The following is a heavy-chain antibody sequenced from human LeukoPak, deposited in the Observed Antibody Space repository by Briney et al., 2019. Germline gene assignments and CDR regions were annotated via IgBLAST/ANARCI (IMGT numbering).Heavy chain of an antibody. V-gene: IGHV3-48*04. Sequence: GGSLRLSCAASGFTFSDYSMNWVRQAPGKGLEWVSYISFSVNTKYYGDSVKGRFTISRDNAKNSLYLHMDSLRAEDTAVYYCAMIEQVVSNVEGGYWGQGTLVTVSS. D-gene: IGHD6-6*01. CDR1: GFTFSDYS. J-gene: IGHJ4*02. CDR2: ISFSVNTK. CDR3: AMIEQVVSNVEGGY.